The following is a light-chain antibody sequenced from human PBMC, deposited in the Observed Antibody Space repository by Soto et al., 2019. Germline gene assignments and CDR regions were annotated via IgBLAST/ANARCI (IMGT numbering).Light chain of an antibody. CDR1: QSVSSSY. CDR2: GAS. J-gene: IGKJ1*01. CDR3: QQYGSSLRT. V-gene: IGKV3-20*01. Sequence: ESGLTESPGTLSLSPGERATLSCRASQSVSSSYLAWYQQKPGQAPRLLIYGASSRATGIPDRFSGSGSGTDFTLTISRLEPEDFAVYYCQQYGSSLRTFGQGTMV.